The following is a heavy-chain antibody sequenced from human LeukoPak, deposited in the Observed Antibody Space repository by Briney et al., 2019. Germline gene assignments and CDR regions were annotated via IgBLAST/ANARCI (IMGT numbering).Heavy chain of an antibody. CDR1: GFTFSSYS. V-gene: IGHV3-21*01. D-gene: IGHD3-22*01. CDR2: ISSSSSYI. Sequence: GGSLRLSCAASGFTFSSYSMNWVRQAPGKGLEWVLSISSSSSYIYYADSVKGRFTISRDNAKNSLYLQMNSLRAEDTAVYYCARDFWRTYYYDSSGYYSPFDYWGQGTLVTVSS. CDR3: ARDFWRTYYYDSSGYYSPFDY. J-gene: IGHJ4*02.